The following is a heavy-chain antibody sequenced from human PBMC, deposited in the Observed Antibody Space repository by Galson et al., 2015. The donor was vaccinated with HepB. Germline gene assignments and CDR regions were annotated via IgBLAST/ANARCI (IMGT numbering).Heavy chain of an antibody. CDR1: GYTFTNFW. D-gene: IGHD3-10*01. CDR3: AKLDSLVLDY. Sequence: QSGAEVKKPGESLKISCKVSGYTFTNFWIGWVRQMPGKGLEWMGIVYPGDSETKYSPSFQGQVTIPADKSINTAYLQWRSLKASDSAIYYCAKLDSLVLDYWGQGTLVTVSS. CDR2: VYPGDSET. V-gene: IGHV5-51*03. J-gene: IGHJ4*02.